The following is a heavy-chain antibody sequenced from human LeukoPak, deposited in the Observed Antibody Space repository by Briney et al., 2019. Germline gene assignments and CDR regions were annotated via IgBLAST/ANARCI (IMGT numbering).Heavy chain of an antibody. CDR1: GFTFSSYS. Sequence: PGGSLRLSCAASGFTFSSYSMNWVRQAPGKGLEWVSSISSSSSYIYYADSVKGRFTISRDNAKNSLYLQMNSLRAEDTAVYYCAKAASGKSSGKYYYYYGMDVWGQGTTVTVSS. V-gene: IGHV3-21*01. CDR3: AKAASGKSSGKYYYYYGMDV. J-gene: IGHJ6*02. CDR2: ISSSSSYI. D-gene: IGHD3-10*01.